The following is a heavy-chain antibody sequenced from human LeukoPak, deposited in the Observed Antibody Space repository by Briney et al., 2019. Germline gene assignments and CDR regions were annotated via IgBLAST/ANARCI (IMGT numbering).Heavy chain of an antibody. Sequence: GGSLRLSCTGSGFIFETHTLTWVRQAPGKGLEWVASISGSGDSTNYGDSVKGRFTISRDNFKRTVHLEMSNLRADDTAMYYCVRRAAVRGMDFWGLGTTVMVSS. J-gene: IGHJ6*02. D-gene: IGHD1-14*01. CDR2: ISGSGDST. CDR3: VRRAAVRGMDF. V-gene: IGHV3-23*01. CDR1: GFIFETHT.